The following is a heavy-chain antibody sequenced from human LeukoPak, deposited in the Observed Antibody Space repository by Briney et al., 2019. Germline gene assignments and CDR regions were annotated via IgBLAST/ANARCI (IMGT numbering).Heavy chain of an antibody. J-gene: IGHJ4*02. CDR1: GGTFSSYA. CDR3: ARVAYCGGDCYYEAAYFDY. CDR2: IIPIFGTA. V-gene: IGHV1-69*13. D-gene: IGHD2-21*02. Sequence: SVKVSCKASGGTFSSYAISWVRQAPGQGLEWMGGIIPIFGTANYAQKFQGRVTITADESTSTAYMELSSLRSEDTAAYYCARVAYCGGDCYYEAAYFDYWGQGTLVTVSS.